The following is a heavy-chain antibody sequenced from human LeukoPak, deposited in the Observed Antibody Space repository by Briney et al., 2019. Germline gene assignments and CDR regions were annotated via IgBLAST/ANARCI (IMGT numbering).Heavy chain of an antibody. J-gene: IGHJ5*02. CDR1: GGSFSGYY. Sequence: SETLSLTCAVCGGSFSGYYWSWIRQPPGKGLEWIGEINHSGSTNYNPSLKSRVTISVDTSKNQFSLKLSSVTAADTAVYYCARGSPPQIQLWFRWFDPWGQGTLVTVSS. CDR2: INHSGST. CDR3: ARGSPPQIQLWFRWFDP. V-gene: IGHV4-34*01. D-gene: IGHD5-18*01.